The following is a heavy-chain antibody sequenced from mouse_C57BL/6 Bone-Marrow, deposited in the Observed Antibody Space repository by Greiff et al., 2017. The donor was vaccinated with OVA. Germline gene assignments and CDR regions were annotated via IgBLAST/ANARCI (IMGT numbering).Heavy chain of an antibody. J-gene: IGHJ4*01. D-gene: IGHD2-4*01. Sequence: QVQLQQPGTELVKPGASVKLSCKASGYTFTSYWMHWVKQRPGQGLEWIGNINPSNGGTNYNEKFKSKATLTVDKSSSTAYMQISSLTSEDAAVYYCARRENYDYDEGAMDYWGQGTSVTVSS. CDR2: INPSNGGT. CDR3: ARRENYDYDEGAMDY. V-gene: IGHV1-53*01. CDR1: GYTFTSYW.